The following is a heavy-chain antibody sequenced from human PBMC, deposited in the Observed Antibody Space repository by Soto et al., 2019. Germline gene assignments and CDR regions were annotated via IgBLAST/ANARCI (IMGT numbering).Heavy chain of an antibody. CDR3: ARDYGDYPPSDY. CDR2: INSDGSST. CDR1: GFTFSTYW. Sequence: EVQLVESGGGLVQPGGPLRLSLAASGFTFSTYWLHWVRQPPGKGLVWVSRINSDGSSTSYADSVKGRFTISRDNAKNTLYLQMNSLRAEDTAVYYCARDYGDYPPSDYWGQGTLVTVSS. J-gene: IGHJ4*02. D-gene: IGHD4-17*01. V-gene: IGHV3-74*01.